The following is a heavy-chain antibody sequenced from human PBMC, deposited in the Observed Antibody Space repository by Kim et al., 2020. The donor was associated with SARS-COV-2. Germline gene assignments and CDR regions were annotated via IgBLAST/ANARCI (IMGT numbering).Heavy chain of an antibody. V-gene: IGHV3-30*01. CDR3: AGVSRSSYYYYGMDV. Sequence: ADSVKGRFTISRDNSKNTLYLQMNSLRAEDTAVYYCAGVSRSSYYYYGMDVWGQGTTVTVSS. J-gene: IGHJ6*02.